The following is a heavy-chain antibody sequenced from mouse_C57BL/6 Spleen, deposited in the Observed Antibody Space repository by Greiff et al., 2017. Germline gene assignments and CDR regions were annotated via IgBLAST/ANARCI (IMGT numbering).Heavy chain of an antibody. D-gene: IGHD2-12*01. CDR1: GFTFSDYG. V-gene: IGHV5-17*01. CDR3: AYDGTY. CDR2: ISRGSSTI. J-gene: IGHJ3*01. Sequence: EVKLMESGGGLVKPGGSLKLSCAASGFTFSDYGMHWVRQAPEKGLEWVAYISRGSSTIYYADTVKGRFTISRDNAKNTLFLQMTSLRSEDTAMYYCAYDGTYWGQGTLVTVSA.